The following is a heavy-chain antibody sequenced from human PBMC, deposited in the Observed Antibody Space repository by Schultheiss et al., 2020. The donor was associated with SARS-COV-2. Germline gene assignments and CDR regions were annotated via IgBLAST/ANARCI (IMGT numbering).Heavy chain of an antibody. Sequence: GGSLRLSCAASGFTFSSYGMHWVRQAPGKGLEWVAVIWYDGSNKYYADSVKGRFTISRDNSKNTLYLQMNSLRAEDTAVYYCARGYCSGGSCLNWFDPWGQGTLVTVSS. CDR2: IWYDGSNK. V-gene: IGHV3-33*01. J-gene: IGHJ5*02. CDR3: ARGYCSGGSCLNWFDP. D-gene: IGHD2-15*01. CDR1: GFTFSSYG.